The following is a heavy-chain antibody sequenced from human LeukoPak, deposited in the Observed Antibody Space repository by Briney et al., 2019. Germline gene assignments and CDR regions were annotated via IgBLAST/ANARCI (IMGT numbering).Heavy chain of an antibody. J-gene: IGHJ6*02. CDR2: IYYSGST. V-gene: IGHV4-59*01. Sequence: SETLSLTCTVSGGSISSYYWSWIRQPPGKGLEWIGYIYYSGSTNYNPSLKSRVTISVDTSKNQFSLKLSSVTAVDTAVYYCARDRGYGMDVWGQGTTVTVSS. CDR1: GGSISSYY. CDR3: ARDRGYGMDV.